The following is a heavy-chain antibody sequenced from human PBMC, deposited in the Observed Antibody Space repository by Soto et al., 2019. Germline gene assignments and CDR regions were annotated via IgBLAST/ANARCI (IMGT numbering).Heavy chain of an antibody. V-gene: IGHV1-46*01. CDR2: INPSGGTT. Sequence: ASVKVSCKASGYPFTSYYIHCVRQAPGQGLEWMGLINPSGGTTASAQKFQGRVTMTRDTSTSTVYMELSSLRSEDTAVYFCARLSPRYYHYGMDDWGQGTTVNV. CDR1: GYPFTSYY. J-gene: IGHJ6*02. CDR3: ARLSPRYYHYGMDD. D-gene: IGHD3-16*02.